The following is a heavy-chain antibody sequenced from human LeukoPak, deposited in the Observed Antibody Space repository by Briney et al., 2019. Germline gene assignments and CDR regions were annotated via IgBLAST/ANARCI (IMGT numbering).Heavy chain of an antibody. CDR1: AGSISSYY. Sequence: SETLSLTCTVSAGSISSYYWSWIRQPPGKGLEWIGYIYYSGSTNYNPSLKSRVTISVDTSKNQFSLKLSSVTAADTAVYYCARVNRSRHYYFDHWGQGTLVTVSS. J-gene: IGHJ4*02. V-gene: IGHV4-59*01. CDR3: ARVNRSRHYYFDH. CDR2: IYYSGST. D-gene: IGHD1-14*01.